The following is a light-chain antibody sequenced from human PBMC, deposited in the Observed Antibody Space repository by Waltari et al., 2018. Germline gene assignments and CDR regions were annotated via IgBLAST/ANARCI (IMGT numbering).Light chain of an antibody. J-gene: IGLJ2*01. CDR2: EVS. CDR1: SSDVGGYNY. CDR3: SSLAGGGNPVL. Sequence: QSALTQPPSASGSPGQSVTITCRGTSSDVGGYNYVSWYQQHPGKVPKLMIFEVSKRPSGVPDRFSGSKSGNTASRTVSGLQAEDEADYCSSLAGGGNPVLFGGGTRLTVL. V-gene: IGLV2-8*01.